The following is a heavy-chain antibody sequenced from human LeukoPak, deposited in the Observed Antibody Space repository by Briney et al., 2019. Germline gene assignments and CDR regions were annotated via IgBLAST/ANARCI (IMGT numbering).Heavy chain of an antibody. J-gene: IGHJ4*02. CDR2: IGGSGDST. D-gene: IGHD3-16*01. CDR3: AKEGPGGGGYFDD. CDR1: GFTFSSYA. V-gene: IGHV3-23*01. Sequence: GGSLRLSCAASGFTFSSYAMSWVRQAPGKGLEWVSLIGGSGDSTYYADSVKGRFTISRDNSKNTLYLRMNSLRADDTAVYYCAKEGPGGGGYFDDWGQGTLVTVSS.